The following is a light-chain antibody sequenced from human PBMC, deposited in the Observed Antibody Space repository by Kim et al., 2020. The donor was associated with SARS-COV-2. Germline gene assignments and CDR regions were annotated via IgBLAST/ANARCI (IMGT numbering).Light chain of an antibody. CDR2: DAS. V-gene: IGKV3-11*01. J-gene: IGKJ5*01. CDR1: QNVYTY. CDR3: QQRYDWPIT. Sequence: EIVLTQSPATLPLSPGERATISCRASQNVYTYLAWYQQIRGQAPRLLIYDASYRATDIPARFSGSGSGTDFTLTISRLEREDFAVYYCQQRYDWPITFGQGTRLEIK.